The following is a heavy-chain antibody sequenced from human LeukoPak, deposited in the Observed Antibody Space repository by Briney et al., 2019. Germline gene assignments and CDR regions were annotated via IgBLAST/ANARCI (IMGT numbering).Heavy chain of an antibody. CDR2: INAGNGNT. J-gene: IGHJ5*02. CDR1: GYTFTSYA. D-gene: IGHD6-6*01. Sequence: ASVKVSCKASGYTFTSYAMHWVRQAPGQRLEWMGWINAGNGNTKYSQKFQGRVTITTDESTSTAYMELSSLRSEDTAVYYCARAQYSSSFVNWFDPWGQGTLVTVSS. V-gene: IGHV1-3*01. CDR3: ARAQYSSSFVNWFDP.